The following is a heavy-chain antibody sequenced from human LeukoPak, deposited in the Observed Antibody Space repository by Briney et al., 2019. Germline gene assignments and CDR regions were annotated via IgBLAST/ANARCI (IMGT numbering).Heavy chain of an antibody. CDR1: GLTFSSSW. J-gene: IGHJ4*02. CDR3: VRDGGVSGYDLLDY. V-gene: IGHV3-7*01. CDR2: INQDGSEE. D-gene: IGHD5-12*01. Sequence: GGSLRLSCAASGLTFSSSWMNWVRQAPGKGLEWVAQINQDGSEEYYLDSVKARFTISRDNAKNSVFLQMNSLRAEDTAVYYCVRDGGVSGYDLLDYWGQGTLVTVSS.